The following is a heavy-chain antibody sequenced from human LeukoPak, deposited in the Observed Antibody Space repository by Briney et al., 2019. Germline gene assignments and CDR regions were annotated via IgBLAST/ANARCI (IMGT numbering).Heavy chain of an antibody. CDR2: IKSKTDGGTT. CDR3: WGYDRRAFDI. D-gene: IGHD3-22*01. CDR1: GFTFGDYA. Sequence: PGGSLRLSCTASGFTFGDYAMSWVRQAPGKGLKWVGRIKSKTDGGTTDYAAPVKGRFTISRDDSKNTLYLQMNSLKTEDTAVYYCWGYDRRAFDIWGQGTMVTVSS. J-gene: IGHJ3*02. V-gene: IGHV3-15*01.